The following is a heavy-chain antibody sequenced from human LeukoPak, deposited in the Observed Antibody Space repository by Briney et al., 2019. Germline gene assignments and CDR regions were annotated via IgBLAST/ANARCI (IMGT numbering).Heavy chain of an antibody. CDR2: INWNGGST. J-gene: IGHJ6*03. V-gene: IGHV3-20*04. CDR3: GRDLGIVAASYYYMDV. D-gene: IGHD2-15*01. CDR1: AFTFDDYG. Sequence: GGSLRLSCAASAFTFDDYGMSWVRQAPGKGLEWVSGINWNGGSTGYADSVKGRFTISRDNAKNSLYLQMNSLRAEDTALYYCGRDLGIVAASYYYMDVWGKGTTVTVSS.